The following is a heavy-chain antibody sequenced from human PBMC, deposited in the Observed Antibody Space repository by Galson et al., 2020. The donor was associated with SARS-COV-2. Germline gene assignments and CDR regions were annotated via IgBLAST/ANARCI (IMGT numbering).Heavy chain of an antibody. D-gene: IGHD3-9*01. CDR1: GFTFSSYS. Sequence: GESLKISCAASGFTFSSYSMNWVRQAPGKGLEWVSSISSSSSYIYYADSVKGRFTISRDNVKNSLYLQMNSLRAEDTAVYYCARDVILTGYYPYFDYWGQGTLVTVSS. V-gene: IGHV3-21*01. J-gene: IGHJ4*02. CDR3: ARDVILTGYYPYFDY. CDR2: ISSSSSYI.